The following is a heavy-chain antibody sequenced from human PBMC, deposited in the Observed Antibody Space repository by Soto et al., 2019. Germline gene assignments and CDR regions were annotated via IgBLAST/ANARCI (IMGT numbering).Heavy chain of an antibody. CDR2: INPATGAA. Sequence: QLHLVQSGAVVKKPGASVTVSCSASGYPVTAYYMHWVRQAPGRGLEWMGGINPATGAAKYTQTFQGRVTMPRDTSTSTVFMELSGLTSDDTAVFYCARGGGVGVAGSAAFDMWGQGTVVTVSS. J-gene: IGHJ3*02. CDR1: GYPVTAYY. CDR3: ARGGGVGVAGSAAFDM. D-gene: IGHD3-3*01. V-gene: IGHV1-2*02.